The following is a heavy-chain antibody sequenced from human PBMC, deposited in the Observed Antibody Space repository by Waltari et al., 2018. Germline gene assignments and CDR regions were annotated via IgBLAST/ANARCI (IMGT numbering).Heavy chain of an antibody. CDR3: AKSFRYSSGWYFDY. V-gene: IGHV3-23*03. CDR1: GFTFSSYA. D-gene: IGHD6-19*01. Sequence: EVQLLESGGGLVQPGGSLRLSCAASGFTFSSYAMSWVRQAPGKGLEWVSVIYSGGSTYYADSVKGRFTISRDNSKNTLYLQMNSLRAEDTAVYYCAKSFRYSSGWYFDYWGQGTLVTVSS. J-gene: IGHJ4*02. CDR2: IYSGGST.